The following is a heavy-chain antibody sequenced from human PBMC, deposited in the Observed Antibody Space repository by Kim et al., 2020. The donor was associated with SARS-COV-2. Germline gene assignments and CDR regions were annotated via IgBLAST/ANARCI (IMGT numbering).Heavy chain of an antibody. CDR1: GGSFSGYY. Sequence: SETLSLTCAVYGGSFSGYYWCWIRQPPGKGLEWIGEINHSGSTNYNPSLKSRVTISVDTSKNQFSLKLSSVTAADTAVYYCARGRWLRLGRDYFDYWCQGTLVTVSS. CDR3: ARGRWLRLGRDYFDY. J-gene: IGHJ4*02. D-gene: IGHD5-12*01. V-gene: IGHV4-34*01. CDR2: INHSGST.